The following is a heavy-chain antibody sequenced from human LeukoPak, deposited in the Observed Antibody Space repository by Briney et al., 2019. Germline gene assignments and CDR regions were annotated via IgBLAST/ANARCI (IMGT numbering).Heavy chain of an antibody. CDR1: GFTFSSYE. CDR3: ARGSLYYFYYMDV. CDR2: ISNSGSTI. J-gene: IGHJ6*03. V-gene: IGHV3-48*03. Sequence: GGSLRLSCAASGFTFSSYEMNWVRRAPGKGLEWVSYISNSGSTIYYADSVKGRFTISRDNAKNSLYLQMNSLRAEDTAVYYCARGSLYYFYYMDVWGKGTTVTISS.